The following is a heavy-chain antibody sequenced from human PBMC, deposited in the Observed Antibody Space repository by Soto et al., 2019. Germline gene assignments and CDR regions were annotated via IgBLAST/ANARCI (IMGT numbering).Heavy chain of an antibody. CDR2: INPNSGGT. Sequence: ASVKVSCKASGYTFTGYYMHWVRQAPGQGLEWMGWINPNSGGTNYAQKFQGWVTMTRDTSISTAYMELSRLRSDDTAVYYCARGIIAVAGTNWFDPWGQGTLVTVSS. V-gene: IGHV1-2*04. CDR3: ARGIIAVAGTNWFDP. CDR1: GYTFTGYY. D-gene: IGHD6-19*01. J-gene: IGHJ5*02.